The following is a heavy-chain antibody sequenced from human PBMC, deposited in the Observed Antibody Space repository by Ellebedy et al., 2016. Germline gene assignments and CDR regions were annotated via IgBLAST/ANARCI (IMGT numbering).Heavy chain of an antibody. CDR3: ARSRVDSSSWYFSLWYFDL. J-gene: IGHJ2*01. V-gene: IGHV3-11*04. D-gene: IGHD6-13*01. Sequence: GESLKISXAASGFTFSDYYMTWIRQAPGKGLEWVSYISSSGSTIYYADSVKGRFTISRDNAKNSLYLQMNSLRAEDTAVYYCARSRVDSSSWYFSLWYFDLWGRGTLVTVSS. CDR2: ISSSGSTI. CDR1: GFTFSDYY.